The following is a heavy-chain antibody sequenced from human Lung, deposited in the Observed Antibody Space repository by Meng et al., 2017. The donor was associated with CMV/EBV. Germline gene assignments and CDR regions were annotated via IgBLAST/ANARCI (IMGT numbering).Heavy chain of an antibody. V-gene: IGHV4-31*03. CDR2: IYYTGST. J-gene: IGHJ4*02. CDR3: AREAGRDGYATPKFDY. D-gene: IGHD5-24*01. Sequence: QGRLQGSGPGLVKPSQTLSLPCTVSGGSIGSGGYYWSWIRQHPGKGLEWIGYIYYTGSTFYNPSLKSRVTISVDTSKNQFSLKLIPATAADTAVYYCAREAGRDGYATPKFDYWGQGTLVTVSS. CDR1: GGSIGSGGYY.